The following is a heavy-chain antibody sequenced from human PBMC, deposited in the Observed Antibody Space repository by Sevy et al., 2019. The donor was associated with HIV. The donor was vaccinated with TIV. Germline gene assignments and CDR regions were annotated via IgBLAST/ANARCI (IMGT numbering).Heavy chain of an antibody. CDR2: IGAYDGHT. CDR1: GYSFNTYG. CDR3: ARDYGGVYYGMDV. D-gene: IGHD3-10*01. V-gene: IGHV1-18*04. J-gene: IGHJ6*02. Sequence: ASVKVSCKDSGYSFNTYGISWVRQAPGQGLEWMGWIGAYDGHTKYPQKLQGSVTVTKDTSANTAYLELRSLRSDDTAVYYCARDYGGVYYGMDVWGQGTTVTVSS.